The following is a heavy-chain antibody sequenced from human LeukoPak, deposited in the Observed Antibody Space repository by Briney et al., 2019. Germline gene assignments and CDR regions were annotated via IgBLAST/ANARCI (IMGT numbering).Heavy chain of an antibody. CDR1: GFTFSRFE. D-gene: IGHD6-6*01. CDR3: AQDSSSSHY. V-gene: IGHV3-48*03. CDR2: ISTGTYI. Sequence: QSGGSLRLSCVASGFTFSRFEMNWVRQAPGKGLEWISYISTGTYIAYTDSVKGRFTISRDNAKNSLYLQMNSLRAEDTAVYYCAQDSSSSHYWGQGTLVTVSS. J-gene: IGHJ4*02.